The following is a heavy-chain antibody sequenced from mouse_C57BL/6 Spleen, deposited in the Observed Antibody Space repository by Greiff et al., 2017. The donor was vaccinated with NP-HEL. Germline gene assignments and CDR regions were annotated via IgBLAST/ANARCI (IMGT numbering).Heavy chain of an antibody. CDR3: ARGNYYGSSVYAMDY. V-gene: IGHV1-69*01. D-gene: IGHD1-1*01. CDR2: IDPSDSYT. CDR1: GYTFTSYW. Sequence: QVQLQQPGAELVMPGASVKLSCKASGYTFTSYWMHWVKQRPGQGLEWIGEIDPSDSYTNYNQKFKGKSTLTVDKSYSTAYMQLSSLTSEDSAVYYCARGNYYGSSVYAMDYWGQGTSVTVSS. J-gene: IGHJ4*01.